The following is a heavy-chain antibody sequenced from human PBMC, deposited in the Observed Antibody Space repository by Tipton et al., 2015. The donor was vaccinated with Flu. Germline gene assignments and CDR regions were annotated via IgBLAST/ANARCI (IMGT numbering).Heavy chain of an antibody. Sequence: QLVQSGAEVKKPGSSVKVSCKASGGTFSSYSISWVRQAPGQGLGWMGGNIPIFGTINYAQKFQGRVTITADESTSTAYMELSSLRSEDSAVYYCATHCTNGICYNPYYYYGLDVWGQGTTVTVSS. CDR2: NIPIFGTI. CDR3: ATHCTNGICYNPYYYYGLDV. CDR1: GGTFSSYS. D-gene: IGHD2-8*01. V-gene: IGHV1-69*01. J-gene: IGHJ6*02.